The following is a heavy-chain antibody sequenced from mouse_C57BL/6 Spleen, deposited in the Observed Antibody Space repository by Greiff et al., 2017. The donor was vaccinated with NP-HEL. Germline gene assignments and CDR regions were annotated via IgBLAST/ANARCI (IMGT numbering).Heavy chain of an antibody. CDR3: ARGDGYYPAWFAY. J-gene: IGHJ3*01. Sequence: QVQLKESGAELARPGASVKLSCKASGYTFTSYGISWVKQRTGQGLEWIGEIYPRSGNTYYNEKFKGKATLTADKSSSTAYMELRSLTSEDSAVYFCARGDGYYPAWFAYWGQGTLVTVSA. CDR2: IYPRSGNT. V-gene: IGHV1-81*01. D-gene: IGHD2-3*01. CDR1: GYTFTSYG.